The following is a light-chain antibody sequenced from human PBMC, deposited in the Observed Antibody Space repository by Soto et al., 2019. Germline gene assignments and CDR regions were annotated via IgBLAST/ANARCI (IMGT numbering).Light chain of an antibody. CDR1: QSIATY. J-gene: IGKJ1*01. V-gene: IGKV3-11*01. Sequence: EVVRTQCPPTLSLTPGERATLSCRASQSIATYLAWYQQKPGRAPSLLIFDASNRATGIPARFSGSGSGTDFTLTISSLEPEDFATYYFQQRRRLPPTFGHGTKV. CDR3: QQRRRLPPT. CDR2: DAS.